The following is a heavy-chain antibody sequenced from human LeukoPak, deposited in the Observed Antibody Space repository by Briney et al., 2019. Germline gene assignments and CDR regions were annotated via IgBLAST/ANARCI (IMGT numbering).Heavy chain of an antibody. Sequence: PSQTLSLTCTVSGGPISSGSYYWSWIRQPAGKGLEWIGRIYTSGSTNYPPSLKRRVTIAVDTSKTQFPLKLSPVTAADTAVYYCARDGLGGWFDPWGQGTLVTVSS. CDR1: GGPISSGSYY. V-gene: IGHV4-61*02. D-gene: IGHD3/OR15-3a*01. CDR3: ARDGLGGWFDP. CDR2: IYTSGST. J-gene: IGHJ5*02.